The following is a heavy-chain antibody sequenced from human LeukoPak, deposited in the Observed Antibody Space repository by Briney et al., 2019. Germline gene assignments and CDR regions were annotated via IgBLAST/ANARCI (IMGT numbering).Heavy chain of an antibody. J-gene: IGHJ4*02. Sequence: PSETLSLTCTVSAGSISSYYWSWLRQSPGKGLEWIGDIYYTGTTKYNPSLTSRVTISIDTSKNQFSLTLTSVTAADTAVYYCATSVGTTGTTWGQGTLVIVSS. V-gene: IGHV4-59*08. CDR3: ATSVGTTGTT. CDR2: IYYTGTT. D-gene: IGHD1-1*01. CDR1: AGSISSYY.